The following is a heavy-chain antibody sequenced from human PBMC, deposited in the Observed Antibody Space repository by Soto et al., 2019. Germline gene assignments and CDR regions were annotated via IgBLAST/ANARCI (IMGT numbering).Heavy chain of an antibody. CDR1: GFTFSSYA. CDR2: ISGSGGST. CDR3: AKALFYYGSGSPNDY. D-gene: IGHD3-10*01. V-gene: IGHV3-23*01. Sequence: EVQLLESGGGLVQPGGSLRLSCAASGFTFSSYAMSWVRQAPGKGLEWVSAISGSGGSTYYADSVKGRFTISRDNSKNTLYLQMNTLRAEDTAVYYCAKALFYYGSGSPNDYWGQGTLVTVSS. J-gene: IGHJ4*02.